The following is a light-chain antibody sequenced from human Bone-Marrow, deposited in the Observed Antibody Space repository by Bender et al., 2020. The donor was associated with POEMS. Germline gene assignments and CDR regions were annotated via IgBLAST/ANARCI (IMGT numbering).Light chain of an antibody. CDR2: EGN. V-gene: IGLV2-14*02. Sequence: QSALTQPASVSGSPAQSITISCTGTSSDVANYNLVCWYQQYSGKAPKLIIYEGNKRPSGVSHRFSASKSDTSASLAITGLQAEDEGDYYCQSYDNSLGGWVFGGGTKLTVL. J-gene: IGLJ3*02. CDR1: SSDVANYNL. CDR3: QSYDNSLGGWV.